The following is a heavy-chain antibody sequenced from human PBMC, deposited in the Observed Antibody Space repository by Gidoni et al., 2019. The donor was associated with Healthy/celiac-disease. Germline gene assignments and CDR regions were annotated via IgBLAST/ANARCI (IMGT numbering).Heavy chain of an antibody. D-gene: IGHD6-19*01. V-gene: IGHV3-30*18. CDR1: GFTFSSYG. Sequence: QVQLVESGGGVVPPGRSLRLSCAASGFTFSSYGMHWVRQAPGKGLEWVAVISYDGSNKYYADSVKGRFTISRDNSKNTLYLQMNSLRAEDTAVYYCAKAAYSSGWYWFDPWGQGTLVTVSS. J-gene: IGHJ5*02. CDR3: AKAAYSSGWYWFDP. CDR2: ISYDGSNK.